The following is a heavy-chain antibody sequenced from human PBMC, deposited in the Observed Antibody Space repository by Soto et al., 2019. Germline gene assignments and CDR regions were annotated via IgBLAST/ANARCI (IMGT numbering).Heavy chain of an antibody. J-gene: IGHJ6*02. CDR2: IWYDGSNK. CDR3: ARDFSPSEAGTFLYGMDV. V-gene: IGHV3-33*01. Sequence: PGXSLRLSCAASGFTFSSYGMHWFRQAPGNGLEWPAVIWYDGSNKYYADSVKGRFTISRDNSKNTLYLQMNSLRAEDTAVYYCARDFSPSEAGTFLYGMDVWGQGTTVTVLL. D-gene: IGHD6-13*01. CDR1: GFTFSSYG.